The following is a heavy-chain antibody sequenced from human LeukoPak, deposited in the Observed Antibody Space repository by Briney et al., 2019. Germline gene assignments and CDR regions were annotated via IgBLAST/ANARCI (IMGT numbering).Heavy chain of an antibody. Sequence: GGSLRLSCAASGFTFSSYSMNWVSQAPGKGLEWVSSISSSSSYIYYADSVKGRFTISRDNAKNSLYLQMNSLRAEDTAVYYCARVANNWNYAPFDYWGQGTLVTVSS. CDR1: GFTFSSYS. CDR3: ARVANNWNYAPFDY. CDR2: ISSSSSYI. D-gene: IGHD1-7*01. V-gene: IGHV3-21*01. J-gene: IGHJ4*02.